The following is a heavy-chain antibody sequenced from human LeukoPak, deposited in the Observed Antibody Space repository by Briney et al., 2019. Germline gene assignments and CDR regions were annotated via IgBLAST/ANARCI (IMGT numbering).Heavy chain of an antibody. CDR3: ARDQLGVANY. Sequence: PGGSLRLSCAASGCTFSSYSMNWVRQAPGKGLEWVSSISSSSSYIYYADSVKGRFTISRDNAKNSLYLQMNSLRAEDTAVYYCARDQLGVANYWGQGTLVTVSS. D-gene: IGHD2-8*01. J-gene: IGHJ4*02. CDR2: ISSSSSYI. CDR1: GCTFSSYS. V-gene: IGHV3-21*01.